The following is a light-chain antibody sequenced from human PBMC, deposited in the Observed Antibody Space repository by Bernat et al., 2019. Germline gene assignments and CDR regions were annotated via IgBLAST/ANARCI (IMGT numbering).Light chain of an antibody. CDR2: QDD. CDR3: QAWDSSTGM. J-gene: IGLJ3*02. CDR1: KLGSKY. V-gene: IGLV3-1*01. Sequence: SYELTQPPSVSVSPGQTASITCSGDKLGSKYTCWYQQRPGQSPVVLIYQDDKRPSGIPERFSASHSGNTATLTISGAQAMDEAEYYCQAWDSSTGMFGGGTKLTVL.